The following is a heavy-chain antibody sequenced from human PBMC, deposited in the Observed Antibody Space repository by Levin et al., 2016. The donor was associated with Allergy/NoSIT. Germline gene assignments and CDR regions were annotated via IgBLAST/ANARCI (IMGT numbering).Heavy chain of an antibody. D-gene: IGHD5-24*01. Sequence: WIRQPPGKALEWLALIYWDDDKRYSPSLKSRLTISKDLSKNQVVLKMTNLDPVDTATYYCAYGEFRDGYNQNFDFWGQGTLVTVSS. V-gene: IGHV2-5*02. CDR3: AYGEFRDGYNQNFDF. CDR2: IYWDDDK. J-gene: IGHJ4*02.